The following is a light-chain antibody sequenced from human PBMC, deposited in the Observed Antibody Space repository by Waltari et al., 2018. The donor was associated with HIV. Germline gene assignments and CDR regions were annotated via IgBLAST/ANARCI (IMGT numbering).Light chain of an antibody. J-gene: IGKJ2*01. V-gene: IGKV3-20*01. Sequence: DIVLDQSPGTLSFSPGERATLSCRASPSISPFYLAWYQQRPGQAPRLLIYGTSTRVTGIPDRFIGTGSGTDFTLTITRLEPEDVAVYYCQRFHNSRYTFGQGTKLEI. CDR3: QRFHNSRYT. CDR1: PSISPFY. CDR2: GTS.